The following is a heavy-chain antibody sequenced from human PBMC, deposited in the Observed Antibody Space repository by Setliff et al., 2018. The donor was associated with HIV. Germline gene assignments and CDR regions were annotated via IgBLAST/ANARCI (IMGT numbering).Heavy chain of an antibody. J-gene: IGHJ4*02. CDR3: ARDVGSSSYFGY. D-gene: IGHD6-6*01. CDR1: GFTFSGHS. CDR2: IDRSGSAI. V-gene: IGHV3-48*04. Sequence: SGGSLRLFCAASGFTFSGHSMNWVRQAPGKGLEWISYIDRSGSAIYYADSVKGRFTISRDNAKNSLYLQMNSLRAEDTAVYYCARDVGSSSYFGYWGQGTLVTVSS.